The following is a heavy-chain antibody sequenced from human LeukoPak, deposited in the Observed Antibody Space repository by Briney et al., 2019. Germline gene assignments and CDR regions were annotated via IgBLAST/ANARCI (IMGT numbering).Heavy chain of an antibody. V-gene: IGHV3-74*01. CDR3: ARGLTSGWSNGLDV. CDR1: GFTFSSYW. Sequence: PGGSLRLSCAASGFTFSSYWMYWVRHGPGKGLVWVSRINNAGSSTSYADSVKGRFTISRDNVKNTLFLQMNSLRAEDTVVYYCARGLTSGWSNGLDVWGQGTTVTVSS. J-gene: IGHJ6*02. CDR2: INNAGSST. D-gene: IGHD6-13*01.